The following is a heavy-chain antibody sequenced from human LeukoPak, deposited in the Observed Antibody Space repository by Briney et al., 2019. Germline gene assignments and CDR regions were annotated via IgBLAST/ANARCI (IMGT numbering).Heavy chain of an antibody. Sequence: GGSLRLSCAASEFTFSNYWMNGVRQAPGKGVEWVANIKHDGAEKYYVDSVRGRFTISRDNAKNSLYLQMNSLRAEDTAVYYCARDRSSMSTVITTGKAGFDPWGQGTLVTVSS. CDR2: IKHDGAEK. J-gene: IGHJ5*02. CDR1: EFTFSNYW. D-gene: IGHD3-16*01. V-gene: IGHV3-7*01. CDR3: ARDRSSMSTVITTGKAGFDP.